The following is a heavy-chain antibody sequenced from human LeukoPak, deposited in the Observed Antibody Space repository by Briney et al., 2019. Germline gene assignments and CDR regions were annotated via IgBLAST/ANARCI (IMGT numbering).Heavy chain of an antibody. Sequence: GGSLRLSCAASGFTVDSNYLSWVRQAPGKGLEWVSTIYTGGNTYYAASVKGRFTISRDNSKNTLYVQMNSLRDEDTAVYYCAKDQRWESPHYFDSWGQGTLVTVSS. CDR1: GFTVDSNY. J-gene: IGHJ4*02. CDR3: AKDQRWESPHYFDS. CDR2: IYTGGNT. D-gene: IGHD1-26*01. V-gene: IGHV3-53*01.